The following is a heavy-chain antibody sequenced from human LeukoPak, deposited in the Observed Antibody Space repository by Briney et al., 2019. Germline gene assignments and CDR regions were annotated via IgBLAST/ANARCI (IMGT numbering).Heavy chain of an antibody. Sequence: GESLNISWQGSGYSFTSYWIGWVRQMPGKGLEWMGIIYPGDSDTRHSPSFQGQVTISADKSISTAYLQWTSLKASDTAMYYCARSGGLGELWLYNFDYWGQGTLVTVSS. CDR1: GYSFTSYW. CDR3: ARSGGLGELWLYNFDY. D-gene: IGHD3-16*01. V-gene: IGHV5-51*01. CDR2: IYPGDSDT. J-gene: IGHJ4*02.